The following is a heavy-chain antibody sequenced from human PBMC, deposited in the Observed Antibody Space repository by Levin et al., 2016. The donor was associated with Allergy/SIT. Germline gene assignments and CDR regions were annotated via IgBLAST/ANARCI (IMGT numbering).Heavy chain of an antibody. Sequence: SETLSLTCTVSGGSISSGGYYWSWIRQHPGKGLEWIGYIYYSGSTYYNPSLKSRVTISVDTSKNQFSLKLSSVTAADTAVYYCARGSWNVEEQLDYWGQGTLVTVSS. CDR2: IYYSGST. J-gene: IGHJ4*02. V-gene: IGHV4-31*03. CDR3: ARGSWNVEEQLDY. D-gene: IGHD1-1*01. CDR1: GGSISSGGYY.